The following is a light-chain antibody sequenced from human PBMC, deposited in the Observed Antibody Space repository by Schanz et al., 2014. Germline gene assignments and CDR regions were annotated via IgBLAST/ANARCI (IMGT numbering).Light chain of an antibody. CDR2: EVS. CDR1: SSDVGGYNL. V-gene: IGLV2-8*01. CDR3: GTWHSGLSVGV. J-gene: IGLJ3*02. Sequence: QSALTQHPSAPGSPGQSVTISCTGTSSDVGGYNLVSWYQQIPGKAPKLMIYEVSKRPSGIPDRFSGSKSGASATLAITGLQTGDEADYYCGTWHSGLSVGVFGGGTLVTVL.